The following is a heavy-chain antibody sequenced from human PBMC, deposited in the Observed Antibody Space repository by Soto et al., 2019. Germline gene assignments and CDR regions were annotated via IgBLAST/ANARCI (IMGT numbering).Heavy chain of an antibody. J-gene: IGHJ3*02. D-gene: IGHD2-2*02. CDR1: GYSFTTYW. V-gene: IGHV5-51*01. CDR3: ARVYSNFGQVVYLDAFDI. Sequence: PGESLKISCKASGYSFTTYWIGWVRQMPGKGLEWMGIIYPGDSDTRYSPSFQGQVTISADKSISTAYLQWSSLKASDTAMYYCARVYSNFGQVVYLDAFDIWGQGTMVTVS. CDR2: IYPGDSDT.